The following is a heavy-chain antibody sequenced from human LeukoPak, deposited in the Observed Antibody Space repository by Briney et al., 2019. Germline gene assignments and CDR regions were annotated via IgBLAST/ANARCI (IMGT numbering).Heavy chain of an antibody. J-gene: IGHJ4*02. CDR3: ARDLTLRVVVPAY. CDR1: GYTFTGYY. V-gene: IGHV1-2*02. Sequence: ASVKVSCKASGYTFTGYYMHWVRQAPGQGLEWMGWINPNSGGTNYAQKFQGRVTMTRDTSISTAYMELSRLRSDDTAVYYSARDLTLRVVVPAYWGQGTLVTVSS. D-gene: IGHD2-2*01. CDR2: INPNSGGT.